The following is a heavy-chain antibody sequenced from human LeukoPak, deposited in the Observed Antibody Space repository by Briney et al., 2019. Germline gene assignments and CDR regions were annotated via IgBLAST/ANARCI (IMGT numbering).Heavy chain of an antibody. CDR2: TYYRSKWYN. CDR1: GDSVSSNSAA. Sequence: SQTLSLTCAISGDSVSSNSAAWNWIRQSPSRGLEWLGRTYYRSKWYNDYAVSVKSRITINPDTSKNQFSLQLNSVTPEDSAVYYCASSSSSSWYPNWFDPWGQGTLVTVSS. V-gene: IGHV6-1*01. CDR3: ASSSSSSWYPNWFDP. J-gene: IGHJ5*02. D-gene: IGHD6-13*01.